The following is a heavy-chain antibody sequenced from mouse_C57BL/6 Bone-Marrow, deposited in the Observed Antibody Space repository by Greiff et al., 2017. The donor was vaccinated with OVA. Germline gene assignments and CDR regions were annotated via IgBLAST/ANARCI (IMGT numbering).Heavy chain of an antibody. CDR1: GFTFSSYA. Sequence: EVKLVESGGGLVKPGGSLKLSCAASGFTFSSYAMSWVRQTPEKRLEWVATISDGGSYTYYPDNVKGRFTISRDNVKNNLYLQMSHLKSEDTAMYYCARERSIVTTPYWGQGTLVTVSA. CDR3: ARERSIVTTPY. J-gene: IGHJ3*01. CDR2: ISDGGSYT. V-gene: IGHV5-4*01. D-gene: IGHD2-5*01.